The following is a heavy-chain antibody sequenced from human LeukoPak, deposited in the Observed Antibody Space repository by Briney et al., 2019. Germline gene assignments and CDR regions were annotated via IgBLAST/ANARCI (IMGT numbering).Heavy chain of an antibody. CDR1: GGSISNYY. Sequence: SETLSLTCTVSGGSISNYYWSWILQPPGKELEWIGYIYYSGSTNYNPSLKRRVTISVDTSKNQFSLKLSSVTAADTAVYYCASHVSYAFDIWGQGTMVTVYS. V-gene: IGHV4-59*01. CDR2: IYYSGST. J-gene: IGHJ3*02. CDR3: ASHVSYAFDI.